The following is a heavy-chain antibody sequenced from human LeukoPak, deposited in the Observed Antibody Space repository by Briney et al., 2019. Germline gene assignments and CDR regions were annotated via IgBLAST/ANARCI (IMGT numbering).Heavy chain of an antibody. CDR3: ARSRWLQPHDY. J-gene: IGHJ4*02. D-gene: IGHD5-24*01. CDR1: GGSISSSSYY. CDR2: IYYSGST. V-gene: IGHV4-39*01. Sequence: SETLSLTCTVSGGSISSSSYYWGWIRQPPGKGLEWIGSIYYSGSTYYNPSLKSRVTISVDTSKNQFSLKLSSVTAADTAVYYCARSRWLQPHDYRGQGTLVTVSS.